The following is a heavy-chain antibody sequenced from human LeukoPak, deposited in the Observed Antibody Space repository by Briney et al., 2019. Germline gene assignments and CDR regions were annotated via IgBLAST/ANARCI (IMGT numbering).Heavy chain of an antibody. Sequence: SETLSLTCTVSGGSISSYYWSWIRQPAGKGLEWIGRIYTSGSTNYNPSLKSRVTMSVDTSKNQFSLKLSSVTAADTAVYYCARDRGTMVRGVNIPHDAFDIWGQRTMVTVSS. CDR1: GGSISSYY. CDR3: ARDRGTMVRGVNIPHDAFDI. V-gene: IGHV4-4*07. CDR2: IYTSGST. D-gene: IGHD3-10*01. J-gene: IGHJ3*02.